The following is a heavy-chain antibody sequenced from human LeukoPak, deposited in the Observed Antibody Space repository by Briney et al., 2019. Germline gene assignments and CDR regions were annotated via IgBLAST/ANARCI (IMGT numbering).Heavy chain of an antibody. Sequence: SETLSLTCAVYGGSFSGYYWSWIRQPPGKGLEWIGEINHSGSTNYNPSLKSRVTISVDTSKNQFSLKLSSVTAADTAVYYCARGRGLERRFYFDYWGQGTLLTVSS. D-gene: IGHD1-1*01. CDR3: ARGRGLERRFYFDY. CDR2: INHSGST. V-gene: IGHV4-34*01. CDR1: GGSFSGYY. J-gene: IGHJ4*02.